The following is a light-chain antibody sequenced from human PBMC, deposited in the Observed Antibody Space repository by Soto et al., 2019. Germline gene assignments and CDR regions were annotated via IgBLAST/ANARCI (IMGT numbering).Light chain of an antibody. V-gene: IGLV2-14*01. Sequence: QSALTQPASVSGSPGQSITISCTGTSSDVGCYNYVSWYQQHPGKAPKLMIYEVSNRPSGVSNRFSGSKSGNTASLTISGVQAEDEADYYCSSYTSSSTRVFGGGTKLTVL. CDR1: SSDVGCYNY. J-gene: IGLJ3*02. CDR2: EVS. CDR3: SSYTSSSTRV.